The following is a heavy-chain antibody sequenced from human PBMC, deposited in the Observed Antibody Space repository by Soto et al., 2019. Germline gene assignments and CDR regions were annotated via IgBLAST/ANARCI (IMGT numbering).Heavy chain of an antibody. J-gene: IGHJ6*02. V-gene: IGHV3-11*01. CDR1: GFTFIDYY. CDR2: ISPSSTTI. D-gene: IGHD3-3*01. CDR3: ARDVTIFGRGYYASGDV. Sequence: QVQLVESGGGLVKPGGSLRLSCAASGFTFIDYYVSWIRQAPGKGLEWVSYISPSSTTIYYVDSVKGRFTISRDNAKNSLDLQMNSLRAEDTAIYYCARDVTIFGRGYYASGDVWGQGTTVTVSS.